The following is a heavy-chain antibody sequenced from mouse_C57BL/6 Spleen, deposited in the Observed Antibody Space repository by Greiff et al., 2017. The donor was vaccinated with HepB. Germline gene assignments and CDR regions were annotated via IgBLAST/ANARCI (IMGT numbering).Heavy chain of an antibody. CDR3: ALYYGRGYFDV. CDR2: INPNNGGT. D-gene: IGHD1-1*01. Sequence: VQLQQSGPELVKPGASVKISCKASGYTFTDYYMNWVKQSHGKSLEWIGDINPNNGGTSYNQKFKGKATLTVDKSSSTAYMELRSLTSEDSAVYYCALYYGRGYFDVWGTGTTVTVSS. J-gene: IGHJ1*03. CDR1: GYTFTDYY. V-gene: IGHV1-26*01.